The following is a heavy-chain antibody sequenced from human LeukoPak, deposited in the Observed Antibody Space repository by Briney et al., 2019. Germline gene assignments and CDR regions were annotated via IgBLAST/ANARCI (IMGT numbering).Heavy chain of an antibody. CDR2: INWNSDSI. D-gene: IGHD2-2*01. J-gene: IGHJ6*03. CDR1: GFTFDDYA. CDR3: AKGSSLGLGYYYYMDV. V-gene: IGHV3-9*01. Sequence: GRSLRLSCAVSGFTFDDYAMHWVRQVPGKGLEWVSGINWNSDSIGYADSVKGRFTTSRDNAKNSLYLQMNRLSAEDTAVYYCAKGSSLGLGYYYYMDVWGNGTTVAVSS.